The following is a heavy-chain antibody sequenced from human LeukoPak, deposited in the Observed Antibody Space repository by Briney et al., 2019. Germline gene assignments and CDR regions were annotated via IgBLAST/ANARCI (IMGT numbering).Heavy chain of an antibody. D-gene: IGHD5-18*01. CDR3: ARRGPLRGYSYGRSSPNTYYYYGMDV. Sequence: GGSLRLSCAASGFTFSSYSMNWVRQAPGKGLEWVSYISSSSSTIYYADSVKGRFTISRDNAKNSLYLQMNSLRDGDTAVYYCARRGPLRGYSYGRSSPNTYYYYGMDVWGQGTTVTVSS. CDR2: ISSSSSTI. V-gene: IGHV3-48*02. J-gene: IGHJ6*02. CDR1: GFTFSSYS.